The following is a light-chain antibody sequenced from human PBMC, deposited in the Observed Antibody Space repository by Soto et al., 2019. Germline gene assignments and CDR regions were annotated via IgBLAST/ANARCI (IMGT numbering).Light chain of an antibody. CDR2: DN. CDR3: AAWDASLNGVV. J-gene: IGLJ2*01. V-gene: IGLV1-44*01. CDR1: SSNIGSNY. Sequence: QSVLTQPPSASGAPGQRVTISCSGSSSNIGSNYVYWYQQLPGTAPKLLIYDNERPSGVPDRFSGSKSGTSASLAISGLQSDDEADYYCAAWDASLNGVVFGGGTKLTVL.